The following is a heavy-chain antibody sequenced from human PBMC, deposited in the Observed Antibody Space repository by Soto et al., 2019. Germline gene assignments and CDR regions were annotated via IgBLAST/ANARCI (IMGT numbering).Heavy chain of an antibody. CDR2: IYYSGST. V-gene: IGHV4-59*01. Sequence: SETLSLTCTVSGGSISSYYWSWIRQPPGKGLEWIGYIYYSGSTNYNPSLKCRVTISVDTSKNQFSLKLSSVTAADTAVYYCATVIAAAGYWYFDLWGRGTLVTVSS. CDR1: GGSISSYY. CDR3: ATVIAAAGYWYFDL. J-gene: IGHJ2*01. D-gene: IGHD6-13*01.